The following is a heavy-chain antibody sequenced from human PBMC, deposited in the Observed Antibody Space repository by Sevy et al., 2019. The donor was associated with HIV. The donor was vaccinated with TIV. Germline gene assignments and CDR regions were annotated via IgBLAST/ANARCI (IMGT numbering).Heavy chain of an antibody. V-gene: IGHV3-15*01. Sequence: GGSLRLSCAASGFTFSNAWMSWVRQAPGKGLEWVGRIKSKTDGGTTDYAAPVKGRFTISRDDSKNTLYLQMNSLKTEDTAVYYCTTPGVRGYYYYYYGMYVWGQGTTVTVSS. D-gene: IGHD3-10*01. CDR3: TTPGVRGYYYYYYGMYV. J-gene: IGHJ6*02. CDR2: IKSKTDGGTT. CDR1: GFTFSNAW.